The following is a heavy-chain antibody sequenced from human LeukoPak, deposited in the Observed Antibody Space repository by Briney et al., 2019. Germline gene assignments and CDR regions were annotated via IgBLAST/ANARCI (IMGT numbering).Heavy chain of an antibody. Sequence: GGSLRLSCAASGFTFSSYSMNWVRQAPGKGLEWVSSISSSSYIYYADSVKGRFTISRDNAKNSLYLQMNSLRAEDTAGYYCARDRPSWGYSYAIDGGMDVWGQGPTVTVSS. V-gene: IGHV3-21*04. CDR1: GFTFSSYS. CDR2: ISSSSYI. J-gene: IGHJ6*02. CDR3: ARDRPSWGYSYAIDGGMDV. D-gene: IGHD5-18*01.